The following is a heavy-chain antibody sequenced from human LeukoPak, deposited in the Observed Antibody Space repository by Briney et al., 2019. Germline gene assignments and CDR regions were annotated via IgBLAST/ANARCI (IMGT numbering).Heavy chain of an antibody. CDR2: INHSGST. V-gene: IGHV4-34*01. CDR3: ACRRGYCSGGSCYRGRFDP. J-gene: IGHJ5*02. CDR1: GGSFSGYY. D-gene: IGHD2-15*01. Sequence: SETLSLTCAVYGGSFSGYYWSWIRQPPRKGLEWIGEINHSGSTNYNPSLKSRVTISVDTSKNQFSLKLSSVTAADTAVYYCACRRGYCSGGSCYRGRFDPWGQGTLVTVSS.